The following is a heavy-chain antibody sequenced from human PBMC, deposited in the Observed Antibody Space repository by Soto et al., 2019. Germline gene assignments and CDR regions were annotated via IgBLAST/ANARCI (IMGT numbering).Heavy chain of an antibody. V-gene: IGHV3-23*01. CDR3: ARKSLDSGNDFYFDY. D-gene: IGHD5-12*01. CDR2: INGGGGAT. J-gene: IGHJ4*02. Sequence: VQLLESGGDLVQPGGSLRLSCAASGFTFSGYPMNWVRQAPGKGLEWVSGINGGGGATSYADSVKGRFTISRDNSKNTLHLQMHRLTAEDTAMYFCARKSLDSGNDFYFDYWGQGTLVTVSS. CDR1: GFTFSGYP.